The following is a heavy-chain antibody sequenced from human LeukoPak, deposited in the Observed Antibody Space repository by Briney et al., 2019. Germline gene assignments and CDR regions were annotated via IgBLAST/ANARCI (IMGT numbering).Heavy chain of an antibody. CDR1: GFIFSDYW. V-gene: IGHV3-7*01. Sequence: GGSLRLSCEASGFIFSDYWMSWVRQASGKGLEWVANIKHDGSATFYVDSVKGRFTVSRDNAKNSVYLHLNSLRDEDTAVYYCARASTGRSRDYWGQGTLVTVSS. CDR3: ARASTGRSRDY. D-gene: IGHD2-2*01. CDR2: IKHDGSAT. J-gene: IGHJ4*02.